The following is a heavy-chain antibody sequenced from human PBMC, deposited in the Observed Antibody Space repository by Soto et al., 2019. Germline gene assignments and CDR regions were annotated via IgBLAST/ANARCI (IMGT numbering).Heavy chain of an antibody. Sequence: PSETLSLTCTVSGGAISSSRYYWGWIRQPPGKGLEWIGYFYYSGSTYYNPSLKSRVTISVDTSKNQVSLKLSSVTAADTGVYYCAAAVPAEYVFPYYYMDVWGKGTTVTVSS. V-gene: IGHV4-39*07. J-gene: IGHJ6*03. CDR1: GGAISSSRYY. CDR2: FYYSGST. CDR3: AAAVPAEYVFPYYYMDV. D-gene: IGHD3-16*01.